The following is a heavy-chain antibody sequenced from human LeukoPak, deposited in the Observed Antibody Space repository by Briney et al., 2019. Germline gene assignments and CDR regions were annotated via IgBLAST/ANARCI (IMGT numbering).Heavy chain of an antibody. J-gene: IGHJ4*02. CDR2: IYYSGST. V-gene: IGHV4-59*08. CDR3: ARQPADYDFWSGFDY. D-gene: IGHD3-3*01. CDR1: GGSISSYY. Sequence: SETLSLTCTVSGGSISSYYWSWIRQPPGKGLEWIGYIYYSGSTNYNLSLKSRVTISVDTSKNQFSLKLSSVTAADTAVYYCARQPADYDFWSGFDYWGQGTLVTVSS.